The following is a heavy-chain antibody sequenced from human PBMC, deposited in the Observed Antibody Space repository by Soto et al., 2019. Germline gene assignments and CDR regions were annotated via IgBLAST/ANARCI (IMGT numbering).Heavy chain of an antibody. CDR3: ARDSSYGTWLYYYYYYGMDV. V-gene: IGHV3-30-3*01. Sequence: ESGGGVVQPGRSLRLSCAASGFTFSSYAMHWVRQAPGKGLEWVAVISYDGSNKYYADSVKGRFTISRDNSKNTLYLQMNSLRAEDTAVYYCARDSSYGTWLYYYYYYGMDVWGQGTTVTVSS. J-gene: IGHJ6*02. D-gene: IGHD5-18*01. CDR2: ISYDGSNK. CDR1: GFTFSSYA.